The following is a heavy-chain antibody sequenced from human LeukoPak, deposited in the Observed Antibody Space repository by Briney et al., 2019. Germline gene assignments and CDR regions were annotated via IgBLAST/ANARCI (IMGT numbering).Heavy chain of an antibody. J-gene: IGHJ5*02. Sequence: GGSLRLSCAASGFTFKNYAMSWVRQAPGKGLEWVSAISSSGDSSYYADSVKGRFTISRDNGQSIMYLQMNSLRVGDTAVYYCAKDGGGSSSPDCDWFGPWGQGTLVTVSS. V-gene: IGHV3-23*01. D-gene: IGHD6-6*01. CDR1: GFTFKNYA. CDR2: ISSSGDSS. CDR3: AKDGGGSSSPDCDWFGP.